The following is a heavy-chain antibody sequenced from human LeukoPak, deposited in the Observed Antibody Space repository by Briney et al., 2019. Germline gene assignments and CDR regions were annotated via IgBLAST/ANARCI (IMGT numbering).Heavy chain of an antibody. Sequence: PSQTLSLTCTVSGGSISSGSYYWSWIRPPAGKGLEWVGRLYTSGSTNYNPSLKSRVTISVDTSKNQFSLKLSPVTAADTAVYYCARALRITIFGVVIGWFDPWGQGTLVTVSS. CDR1: GGSISSGSYY. CDR2: LYTSGST. J-gene: IGHJ5*02. V-gene: IGHV4-61*02. D-gene: IGHD3-3*01. CDR3: ARALRITIFGVVIGWFDP.